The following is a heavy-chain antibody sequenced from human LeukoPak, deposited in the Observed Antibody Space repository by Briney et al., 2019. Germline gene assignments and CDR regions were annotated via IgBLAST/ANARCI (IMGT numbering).Heavy chain of an antibody. Sequence: GGSLRLSCAASGLTFSTYWMSWVRQAPGKGLEWVANIKQDGSKTYYVDSVKGRLTISRDNAKNSLYLQMNSLRAEDTAIYYCAKRVSYSSGSHFDYWGQGTLVTVSS. V-gene: IGHV3-7*03. D-gene: IGHD3-10*01. CDR2: IKQDGSKT. CDR3: AKRVSYSSGSHFDY. J-gene: IGHJ4*02. CDR1: GLTFSTYW.